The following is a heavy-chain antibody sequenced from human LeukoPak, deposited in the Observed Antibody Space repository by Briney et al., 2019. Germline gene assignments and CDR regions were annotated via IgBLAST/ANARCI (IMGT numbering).Heavy chain of an antibody. D-gene: IGHD3-9*01. CDR1: GGTFNSNG. CDR2: IIPIFATP. CDR3: ATEHILYYYMDV. J-gene: IGHJ6*03. Sequence: ASVKVSCKASGGTFNSNGVAWVRQAPGQGLEWMGGIIPIFATPNYAQEFQGRLTITTDESATTVYMELSSLRPDDTAVYYCATEHILYYYMDVWGKGTTVTVSS. V-gene: IGHV1-69*05.